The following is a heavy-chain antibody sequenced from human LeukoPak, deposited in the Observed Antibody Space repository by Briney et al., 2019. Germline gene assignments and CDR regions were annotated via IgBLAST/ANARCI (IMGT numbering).Heavy chain of an antibody. Sequence: GGSLRLSCAASGFKLIGYSMNWVRRAPGKGLEWVSYINSSSGTIIYADSVKGRFTMQMNSLRAEDTAVCYCAKEGDNTGYRYFDDWGQGTLVTVSS. D-gene: IGHD3-22*01. V-gene: IGHV3-48*01. CDR3: AKEGDNTGYRYFDD. J-gene: IGHJ4*02. CDR1: GFKLIGYS. CDR2: INSSSGTI.